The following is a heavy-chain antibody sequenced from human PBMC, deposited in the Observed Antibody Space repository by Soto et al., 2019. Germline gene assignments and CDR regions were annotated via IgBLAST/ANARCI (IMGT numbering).Heavy chain of an antibody. Sequence: QITLKESGPTLVKPTQTLTLTCTFSGFSLSTAGKSVAWIRQPPGKALEWLSVIYWDDDKRYSPSRKSRLTIAKDTSKNQVVLKMTNMDPLDTGTYYCAHSRGDGAYFPYWVQGTLVSVSS. D-gene: IGHD3-16*01. CDR3: AHSRGDGAYFPY. J-gene: IGHJ4*02. V-gene: IGHV2-5*02. CDR1: GFSLSTAGKS. CDR2: IYWDDDK.